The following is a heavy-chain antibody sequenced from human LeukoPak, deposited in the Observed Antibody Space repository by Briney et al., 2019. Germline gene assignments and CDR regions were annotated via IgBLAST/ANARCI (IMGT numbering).Heavy chain of an antibody. CDR2: IYYSGST. CDR3: ARGDHDSSGYYFDY. J-gene: IGHJ4*02. V-gene: IGHV4-31*03. Sequence: SQTLSLTCTVSGGSISSGGYYWSWIRQHPGKGLEWIGYIYYSGSTYYNPSLKSRVTISVDTSKNQFSLKLSSVTAADTAVYYCARGDHDSSGYYFDYWGQGTLVTVSS. CDR1: GGSISSGGYY. D-gene: IGHD3-22*01.